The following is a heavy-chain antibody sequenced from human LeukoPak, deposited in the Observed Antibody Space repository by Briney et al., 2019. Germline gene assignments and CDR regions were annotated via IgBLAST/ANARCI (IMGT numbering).Heavy chain of an antibody. V-gene: IGHV1-46*01. CDR2: INPSGGST. J-gene: IGHJ4*02. Sequence: GTSVTVSYTSSGYTFTIYYMHWVRQAPGQGLEWMGIINPSGGSTSYAQKFQDRVTMTRDTSTSTVYMEMSSLRSEDTAVYYCARDRSSVWSPFDYWGQGTLVTVSS. CDR1: GYTFTIYY. CDR3: ARDRSSVWSPFDY. D-gene: IGHD6-19*01.